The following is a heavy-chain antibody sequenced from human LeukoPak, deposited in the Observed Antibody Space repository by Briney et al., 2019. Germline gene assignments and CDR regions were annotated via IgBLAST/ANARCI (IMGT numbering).Heavy chain of an antibody. CDR1: GGSFSGYY. J-gene: IGHJ5*02. CDR3: ARDYYDSSVHPGTWFDP. D-gene: IGHD3-22*01. CDR2: IYYSGST. Sequence: TSETLSLTCAVYGGSFSGYYWSWIRQHPGKGLEWIGYIYYSGSTNYNPSLKSRVTISVDTSKNQFSLKLSSVTAADTAVYYCARDYYDSSVHPGTWFDPWGQGTLVTVSS. V-gene: IGHV4-59*01.